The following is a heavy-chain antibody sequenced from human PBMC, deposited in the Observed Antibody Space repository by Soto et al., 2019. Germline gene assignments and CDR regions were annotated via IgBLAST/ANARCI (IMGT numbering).Heavy chain of an antibody. CDR3: ARDKDRLQLGGNYYYFLDV. Sequence: QVQLVQSGAEVKKPGSSVKVSCKASGGTFSTSAISWVRQAPGQGLEWVGGIMPVFPTPDYVQKFQGRVTFTADESTTTAYLELTSLRTDDTAVYYCARDKDRLQLGGNYYYFLDVWGQGTAITVSS. D-gene: IGHD1-1*01. V-gene: IGHV1-69*12. J-gene: IGHJ6*02. CDR1: GGTFSTSA. CDR2: IMPVFPTP.